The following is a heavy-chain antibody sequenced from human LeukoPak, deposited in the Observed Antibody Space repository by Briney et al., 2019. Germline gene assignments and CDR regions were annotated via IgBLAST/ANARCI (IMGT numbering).Heavy chain of an antibody. CDR2: ISSSSSYI. J-gene: IGHJ4*02. Sequence: GGSLRLSCAASGFTFSSYGMSWVRQAPGKGLEWVSSISSSSSYIYYADSVKGRFTISRDNAKNSLYLQMNSLRAEDTAVYYCARDRRTMTTCDYWGQGSLVTVSS. CDR1: GFTFSSYG. CDR3: ARDRRTMTTCDY. D-gene: IGHD4-17*01. V-gene: IGHV3-21*01.